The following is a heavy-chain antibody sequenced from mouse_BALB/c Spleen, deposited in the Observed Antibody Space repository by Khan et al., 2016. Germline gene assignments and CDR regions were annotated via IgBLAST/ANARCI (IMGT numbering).Heavy chain of an antibody. CDR1: GFTFSGFW. D-gene: IGHD2-1*01. CDR3: MRYGNYWYFDV. J-gene: IGHJ1*01. V-gene: IGHV11-2*02. Sequence: EVQLLATGGGLVQPGGSRGLSCEGSGFTFSGFWMSWVRQTPGQTLEWIGDINSDGSAINYAPSIKDRFTIFRDNDKSTLYLQMSNVRSEDTATYFCMRYGNYWYFDVWGAGTTVTVSS. CDR2: INSDGSAI.